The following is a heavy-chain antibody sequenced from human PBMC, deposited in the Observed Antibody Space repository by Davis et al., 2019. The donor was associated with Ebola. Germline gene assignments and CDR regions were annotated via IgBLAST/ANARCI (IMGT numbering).Heavy chain of an antibody. Sequence: GSLRLSCAVSGGSISSSNWWSWVRQPPGKGLEWIGEINHSGSTNYNPSLKSRVTISVDTSKNQFSLKLSSVTAADTAVYYCARGVGATTGWFDPWGQGTLVTVSS. V-gene: IGHV4-4*02. CDR2: INHSGST. J-gene: IGHJ5*02. CDR3: ARGVGATTGWFDP. D-gene: IGHD1-26*01. CDR1: GGSISSSNW.